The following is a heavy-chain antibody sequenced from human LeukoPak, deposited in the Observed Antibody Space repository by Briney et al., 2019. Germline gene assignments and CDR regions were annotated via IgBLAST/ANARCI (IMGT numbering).Heavy chain of an antibody. CDR2: IYHSGST. CDR1: GGSISSYY. D-gene: IGHD3-10*01. Sequence: PSETLSLTCTVSGGSISSYYWSWIRQPPGKGLEWIGYIYHSGSTYYNPSLKSRVTISVDRSKNQFSLKLSSVTAADTAVYYCARDGGAYYYGSGSSSYYGMDVWGQGTTVTVSS. J-gene: IGHJ6*02. CDR3: ARDGGAYYYGSGSSSYYGMDV. V-gene: IGHV4-59*12.